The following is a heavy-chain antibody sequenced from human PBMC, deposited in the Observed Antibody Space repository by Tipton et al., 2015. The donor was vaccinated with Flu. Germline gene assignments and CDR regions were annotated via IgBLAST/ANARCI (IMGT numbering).Heavy chain of an antibody. D-gene: IGHD1-1*01. V-gene: IGHV4-38-2*02. CDR3: ARDLWNDRRAYYYYGVDV. CDR2: IYHSGST. CDR1: GYSISSGYY. J-gene: IGHJ6*02. Sequence: TLSLTCIVSGYSISSGYYWGWIRQPPGKGLEWIGSIYHSGSTYYNPSLKSRVTISVDTSKNQFSLKLSSVTTADTAVYYCARDLWNDRRAYYYYGVDVWDQGP.